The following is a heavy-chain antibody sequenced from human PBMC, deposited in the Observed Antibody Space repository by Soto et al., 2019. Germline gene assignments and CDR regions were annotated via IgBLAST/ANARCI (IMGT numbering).Heavy chain of an antibody. CDR1: GFTFSSYA. V-gene: IGHV3-23*01. CDR2: ISGSGGST. D-gene: IGHD6-19*01. Sequence: AGGSLRLSCAASGFTFSSYAMSWVRQAPGKGLEWVSAISGSGGSTYYADSVKGRFTISRDNSKNTLYLQMNSLRAEDTAVYYCARDKLYSSGWYWFDPWGQGTLVTVSS. CDR3: ARDKLYSSGWYWFDP. J-gene: IGHJ5*02.